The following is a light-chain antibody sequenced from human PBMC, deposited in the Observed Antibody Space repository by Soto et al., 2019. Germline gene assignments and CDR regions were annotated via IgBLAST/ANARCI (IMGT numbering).Light chain of an antibody. CDR2: RNN. CDR3: ATWDDSLNGVV. Sequence: QLVLTQPPSASGTPGQRVTISWSGSSSNIGSNSVNWYQQLPGTAPKLLISRNNQRPSGVPDRFSVSKSGTSAALAISGLQSEDEADYYCATWDDSLNGVVFGGGTKLTVL. V-gene: IGLV1-44*01. J-gene: IGLJ2*01. CDR1: SSNIGSNS.